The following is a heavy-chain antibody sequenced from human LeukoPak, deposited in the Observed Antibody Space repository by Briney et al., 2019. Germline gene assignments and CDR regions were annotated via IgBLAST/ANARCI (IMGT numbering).Heavy chain of an antibody. CDR3: ARDPSGSSTFGWFDP. CDR1: GGSISSYY. Sequence: SETLSLTCTVSGGSISSYYWSWIRQPAGKGLEWIGRIYTSGSTNYNPSLKSRVTMSVDTSKNQFSLKLSSATAADTAVYYCARDPSGSSTFGWFDPWGQGTLVTVSS. V-gene: IGHV4-4*07. D-gene: IGHD1-26*01. J-gene: IGHJ5*02. CDR2: IYTSGST.